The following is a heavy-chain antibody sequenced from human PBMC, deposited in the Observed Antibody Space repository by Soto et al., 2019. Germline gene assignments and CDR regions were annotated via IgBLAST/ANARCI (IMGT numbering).Heavy chain of an antibody. CDR2: ISGSGGNT. D-gene: IGHD3-16*01. CDR1: GFTFSSSA. CDR3: AKEGESYYFDY. J-gene: IGHJ4*02. V-gene: IGHV3-23*01. Sequence: EVQMLESGGGQVQPGGSLRLSCAASGFTFSSSAMSWVRQAPGKGLEWVSAISGSGGNTYYADSVKGRFTISRDNSKNTLYLQMNSLSAEDAAVYYCAKEGESYYFDYWGQGTLVTVSS.